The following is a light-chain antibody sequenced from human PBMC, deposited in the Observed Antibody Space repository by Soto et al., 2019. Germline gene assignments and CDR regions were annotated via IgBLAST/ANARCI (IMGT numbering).Light chain of an antibody. V-gene: IGLV2-11*01. CDR3: CSYAGSYTLGV. CDR1: SSDVGGYDF. CDR2: DVT. Sequence: QSALTQPRSVSGSPGQSVTISCTGTSSDVGGYDFVSWYQQHPGKAPKLMIYDVTKRSSGAPDRFSGSKSGNSASLTISGLQAEDEADYYCCSYAGSYTLGVFGGGTKLTV. J-gene: IGLJ3*02.